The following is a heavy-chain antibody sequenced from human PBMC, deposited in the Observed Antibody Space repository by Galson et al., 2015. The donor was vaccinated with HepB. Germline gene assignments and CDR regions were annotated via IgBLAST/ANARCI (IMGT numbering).Heavy chain of an antibody. CDR1: GFTFSDYY. J-gene: IGHJ6*02. CDR2: ISSSGSTI. Sequence: SLRLSCAASGFTFSDYYMSWIRQAPGKGLEWVSYISSSGSTIYYADSVKGRFTISRDNAKNSLYLQMNSLRAEDTAVYYCASGPRSPAAMKSGYYYGMDVWGQGTTVTVSS. CDR3: ASGPRSPAAMKSGYYYGMDV. V-gene: IGHV3-11*04. D-gene: IGHD2-2*01.